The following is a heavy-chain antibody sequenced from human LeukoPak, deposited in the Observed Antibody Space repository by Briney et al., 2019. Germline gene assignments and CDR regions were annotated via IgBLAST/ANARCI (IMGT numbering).Heavy chain of an antibody. Sequence: GGSLRLSCAASGFSFSSYSMNWVRQAPGKGLEWVSSISSSSTYIYYADSVKGRFTISRDNAKNSLYLQMNSLRAEDTAVYYCARVGRGYSYGDIDYWGQGTLGTVSS. V-gene: IGHV3-21*01. J-gene: IGHJ4*02. CDR1: GFSFSSYS. CDR3: ARVGRGYSYGDIDY. D-gene: IGHD5-18*01. CDR2: ISSSSTYI.